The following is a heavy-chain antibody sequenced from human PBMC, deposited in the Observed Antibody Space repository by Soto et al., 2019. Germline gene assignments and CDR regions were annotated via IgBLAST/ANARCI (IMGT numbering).Heavy chain of an antibody. D-gene: IGHD3-10*01. CDR2: IYYSGST. V-gene: IGHV4-31*03. J-gene: IGHJ6*02. CDR1: GGSISSGGYY. Sequence: PSETLSLTCTVSGGSISSGGYYWSWIRQHPGKGLEWIGYIYYSGSTYYNPSLKSRVTISVDTSKNQFSLKLSSVTAADTAVYYCARGLRGSGSYYNGVRHSYYDMYVWAQGTTAPFSS. CDR3: ARGLRGSGSYYNGVRHSYYDMYV.